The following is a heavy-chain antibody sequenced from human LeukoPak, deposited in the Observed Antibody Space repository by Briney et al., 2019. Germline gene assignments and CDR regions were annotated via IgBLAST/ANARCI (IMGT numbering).Heavy chain of an antibody. D-gene: IGHD2-2*02. J-gene: IGHJ5*02. Sequence: SENLSLTCTVSGGSISSGSYYWSWIRQPAGKGLEWIGRIYTSGSTNYNPSLKSRVTISVDTSKNQFSLKLSSVTAADTAVYYCATQRGCSSTSCYIKNWFDPWGQGTLVTVSS. CDR3: ATQRGCSSTSCYIKNWFDP. CDR1: GGSISSGSYY. CDR2: IYTSGST. V-gene: IGHV4-61*02.